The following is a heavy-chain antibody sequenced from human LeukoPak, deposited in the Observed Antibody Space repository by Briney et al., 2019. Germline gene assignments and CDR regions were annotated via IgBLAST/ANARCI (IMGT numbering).Heavy chain of an antibody. Sequence: GGSLRLSCAASGFTFSSYGMHWVRQAPGKGLEWVAFIRYDGSNKYYADSVKGRFTISRDNSKNTLYLQMNSLRAEDTAVYYCAKDGVLITILRAPYYFDYWGQGTLVTVSS. CDR2: IRYDGSNK. CDR1: GFTFSSYG. J-gene: IGHJ4*02. V-gene: IGHV3-30*02. D-gene: IGHD3-10*01. CDR3: AKDGVLITILRAPYYFDY.